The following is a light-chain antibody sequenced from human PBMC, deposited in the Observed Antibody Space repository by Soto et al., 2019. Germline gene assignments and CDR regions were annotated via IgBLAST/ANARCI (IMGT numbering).Light chain of an antibody. CDR2: KAS. V-gene: IGKV1-5*03. CDR3: QHYNSYSEA. J-gene: IGKJ1*01. CDR1: QTISSW. Sequence: DIQMTQSPSPLSGSVGDRVTITCRASQTISSWLAWYQQKPGKAPKLLIYKASTLKSGVPSRFSGSGSGTEFTLTISSLQPDDCATYYCQHYNSYSEAFGQGPKVELK.